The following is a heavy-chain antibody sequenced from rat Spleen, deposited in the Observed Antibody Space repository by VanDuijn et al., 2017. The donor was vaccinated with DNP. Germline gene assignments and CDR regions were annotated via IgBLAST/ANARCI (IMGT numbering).Heavy chain of an antibody. J-gene: IGHJ2*01. CDR2: VNSADST. V-gene: IGHV3-3*01. Sequence: EVQLQESGPGLVKPSQSLSLTCSVTGYSITSGFRWTWIRKIPGNKLEWMGYVNSADSTYYNPSLKRRISITRDTSKNQFFLQVNSVTTEDTATYYCASGPNGYNYFDYWGQGVMVTVSS. CDR3: ASGPNGYNYFDY. CDR1: GYSITSGFR. D-gene: IGHD1-2*01.